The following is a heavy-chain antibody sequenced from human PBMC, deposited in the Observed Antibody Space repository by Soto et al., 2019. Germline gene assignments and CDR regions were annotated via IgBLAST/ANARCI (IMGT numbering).Heavy chain of an antibody. D-gene: IGHD6-13*01. Sequence: GGPLRLSCAASGFTFSSYWMHWVRQAPGKGLVWVSRINSDGSSTSYADSVKGRFTISRDNAKNTLYLQMNSLRAEDTAVYYCARGGAAGSIDYWGQGTLVTVS. J-gene: IGHJ4*02. CDR2: INSDGSST. CDR1: GFTFSSYW. CDR3: ARGGAAGSIDY. V-gene: IGHV3-74*01.